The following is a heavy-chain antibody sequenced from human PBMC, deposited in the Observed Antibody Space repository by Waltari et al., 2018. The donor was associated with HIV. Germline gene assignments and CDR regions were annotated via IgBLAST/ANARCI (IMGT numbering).Heavy chain of an antibody. CDR2: VYFSGST. D-gene: IGHD3-3*01. J-gene: IGHJ3*01. CDR3: ARRTYDATFDV. V-gene: IGHV4-39*01. Sequence: QLHESGPGLVKSSETLSLKCTVSVASINSDSHYWGWIRESPGRGLEWLGSVYFSGSTYYNPSLKSRVTMSVDTSKSQFSLRLTSVTAADSAIYYCARRTYDATFDVWGLGTVVTVSS. CDR1: VASINSDSHY.